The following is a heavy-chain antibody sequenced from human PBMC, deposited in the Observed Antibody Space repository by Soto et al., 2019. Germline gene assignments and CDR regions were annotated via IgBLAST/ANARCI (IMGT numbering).Heavy chain of an antibody. Sequence: QVQLQESGPGLVKPSETLSLTCTVSSGSFRSNYWSWIRQSPGKGLEWIGYIYYSGSTDYNPSLNSRASISLDTANSQFFLKVKSVTAADSAVYYCARHVLNTGLPIGYWGTGTLVTVS. J-gene: IGHJ4*02. CDR3: ARHVLNTGLPIGY. D-gene: IGHD4-4*01. CDR2: IYYSGST. CDR1: SGSFRSNY. V-gene: IGHV4-59*08.